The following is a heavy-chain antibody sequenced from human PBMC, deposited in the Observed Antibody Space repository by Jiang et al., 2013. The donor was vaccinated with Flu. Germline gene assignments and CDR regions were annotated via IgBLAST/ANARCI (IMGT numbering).Heavy chain of an antibody. CDR1: GYTFTNYA. V-gene: IGHV1-3*01. D-gene: IGHD5-24*01. Sequence: SGAEVKKPGASVKVSCKASGYTFTNYAIHWVRQAPGQRLEWMGWINAGNGNTKYSQKFQGRVTITRDTSASTAYMELSSLKSGDTAVYYCARDVDNNPGYWGQGTLVTVSS. J-gene: IGHJ4*02. CDR2: INAGNGNT. CDR3: ARDVDNNPGY.